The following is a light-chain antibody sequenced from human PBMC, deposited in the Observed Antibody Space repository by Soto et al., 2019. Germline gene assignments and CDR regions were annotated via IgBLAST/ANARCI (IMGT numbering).Light chain of an antibody. J-gene: IGKJ1*01. CDR3: QQYGNWPPWT. V-gene: IGKV3-15*01. CDR2: RAS. CDR1: QSLSDN. Sequence: MVMTQSPDTLTVSPGETVTLSCRASQSLSDNLAWYQQKTGQPPILLIFRASTRASGIPARFSGGGSGTEFTLTISRLQSEDFAVYYCQQYGNWPPWTFGPGTKVDIK.